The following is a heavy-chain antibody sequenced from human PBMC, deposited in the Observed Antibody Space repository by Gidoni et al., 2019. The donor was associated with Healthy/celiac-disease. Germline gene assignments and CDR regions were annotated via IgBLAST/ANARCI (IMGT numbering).Heavy chain of an antibody. CDR3: ARDQIAAAEQKNFDY. CDR2: ISSSSSYI. D-gene: IGHD6-13*01. CDR1: GFTFSSYS. J-gene: IGHJ4*02. Sequence: VQLVESGGGLVKPVGSVRLSCAASGFTFSSYSMNWVRQPPGKGLEWVSAISSSSSYIYYADSVKGRFTISRDNAKNSLYLQMNSLRAEDTAVYYCARDQIAAAEQKNFDYWGQGTLVTVSS. V-gene: IGHV3-21*01.